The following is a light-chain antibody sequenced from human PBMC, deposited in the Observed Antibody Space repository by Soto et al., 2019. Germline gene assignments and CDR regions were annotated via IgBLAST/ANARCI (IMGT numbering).Light chain of an antibody. Sequence: ARTRAPSGSGVPLGGRTIFCTGNNRGVGGYNYVSWYQQHPGKAPKLMIYDVSKRPSGVPDRFSGSKSGNTASLTISGLQAEDEADYYCCSYAGSFYVFGTGTKVTVL. J-gene: IGLJ1*01. CDR2: DVS. V-gene: IGLV2-11*01. CDR3: CSYAGSFYV. CDR1: NRGVGGYNY.